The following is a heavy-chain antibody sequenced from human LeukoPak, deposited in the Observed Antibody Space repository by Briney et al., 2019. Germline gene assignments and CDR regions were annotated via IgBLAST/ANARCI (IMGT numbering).Heavy chain of an antibody. CDR2: IYYSGST. Sequence: SETLSLTCTVSGGSISSGSYYWGWIRQPPGKGLEWIGSIYYSGSTYYKPSLKSRVTISLDTSKNQFSLKLSSVTAADTAVYYCARQQLVYYFDYWGQGTLVTVSS. V-gene: IGHV4-39*07. CDR1: GGSISSGSYY. D-gene: IGHD6-13*01. J-gene: IGHJ4*02. CDR3: ARQQLVYYFDY.